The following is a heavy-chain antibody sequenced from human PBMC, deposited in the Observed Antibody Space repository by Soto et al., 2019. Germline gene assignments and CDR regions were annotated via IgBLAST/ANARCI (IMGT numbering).Heavy chain of an antibody. CDR2: INPYSGGT. Sequence: ASVKVSCKASGYTFIGYYMHWVRQAPGQGLEWMGWINPYSGGTNYAQKFQGRVTMTRDTSISTAYMELSRLRSDDTAVYYCARVPGYYDSSGYYNAFDIWGQGTMVTVSS. CDR3: ARVPGYYDSSGYYNAFDI. J-gene: IGHJ3*02. V-gene: IGHV1-2*02. D-gene: IGHD3-22*01. CDR1: GYTFIGYY.